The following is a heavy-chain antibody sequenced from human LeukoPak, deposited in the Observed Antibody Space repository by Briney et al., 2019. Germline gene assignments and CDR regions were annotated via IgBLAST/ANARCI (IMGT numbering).Heavy chain of an antibody. Sequence: PGGSLRLSCATSGFTFSTYSMNWGRQAPGKRLEWISYISSGGKTIHYADSVQGRFNISRDDAKNSLYLQMNSLRAEDTAVYYCAGEGYCSSTSCPQKYYYMDVWGKGTTVTVSS. V-gene: IGHV3-48*04. CDR2: ISSGGKTI. J-gene: IGHJ6*03. D-gene: IGHD2-2*01. CDR1: GFTFSTYS. CDR3: AGEGYCSSTSCPQKYYYMDV.